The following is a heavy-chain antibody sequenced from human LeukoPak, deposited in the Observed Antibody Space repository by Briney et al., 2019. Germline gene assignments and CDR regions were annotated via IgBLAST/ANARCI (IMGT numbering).Heavy chain of an antibody. CDR1: GFTFSSYG. CDR2: ISYDGSNK. V-gene: IGHV3-30*03. Sequence: GGSLRLSCAASGFTFSSYGMHWVRQAPGKGLEWVAVISYDGSNKYYADSVKGRFTISRDNSKNTLYLQMNSLRAEDTAVYYCARDRVRYFDWLLPLDYWGQGTLVTVSS. J-gene: IGHJ4*02. D-gene: IGHD3-9*01. CDR3: ARDRVRYFDWLLPLDY.